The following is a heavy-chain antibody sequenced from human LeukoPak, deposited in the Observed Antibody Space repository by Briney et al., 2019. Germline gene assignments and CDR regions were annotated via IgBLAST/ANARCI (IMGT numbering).Heavy chain of an antibody. D-gene: IGHD5-18*01. CDR2: ISGSGGST. Sequence: GGSLRLSCAASGFTFSSYAMSWVRQAPGKGLEWVSAISGSGGSTYYADSVKGRFTISRDNSKNTLYLQINSLRAEDTAVYYCAKIRMIQLWVFDYWGQGTLVTVSS. CDR3: AKIRMIQLWVFDY. J-gene: IGHJ4*02. V-gene: IGHV3-23*01. CDR1: GFTFSSYA.